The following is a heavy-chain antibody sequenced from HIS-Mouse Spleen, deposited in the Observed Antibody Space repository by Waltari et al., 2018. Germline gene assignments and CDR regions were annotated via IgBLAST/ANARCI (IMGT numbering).Heavy chain of an antibody. CDR2: IYTSGST. CDR1: GGSISSYY. D-gene: IGHD3-3*01. CDR3: ARDFHDFWSGYYGGDKKHDAFDI. J-gene: IGHJ3*02. V-gene: IGHV4-4*07. Sequence: QVQLQESGPGLVKPSETLSLTCTVSGGSISSYYWSCIRQPAGKGLEGIGRIYTSGSTNYNPSLKSRVTMSVDTSKNQFSLKLSSVTAADTAVYYCARDFHDFWSGYYGGDKKHDAFDIWGQGTMVTVSS.